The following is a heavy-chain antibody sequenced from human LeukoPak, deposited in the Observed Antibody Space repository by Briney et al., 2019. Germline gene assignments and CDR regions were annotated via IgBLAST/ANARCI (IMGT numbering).Heavy chain of an antibody. D-gene: IGHD4-23*01. CDR2: IYPGDSDT. V-gene: IGHV5-51*01. J-gene: IGHJ3*02. Sequence: RGESLKISCKGSGYSFTSYWIGWVRQMPGKGLEWMGIIYPGDSDTRYSPSFQGQVTISTDKSISTAYLQWSSLKASDTAMYYCARRSATVVTPEERYAFDIWGQGKMVTVCS. CDR1: GYSFTSYW. CDR3: ARRSATVVTPEERYAFDI.